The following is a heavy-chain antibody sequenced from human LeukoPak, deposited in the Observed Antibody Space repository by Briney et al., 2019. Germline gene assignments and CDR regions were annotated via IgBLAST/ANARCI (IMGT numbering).Heavy chain of an antibody. J-gene: IGHJ3*02. CDR2: TSGGGGST. CDR1: GFTFSSYA. Sequence: GGSLRLSCAASGFTFSSYAMSWVRQAPGKGLEWFLATSGGGGSTYYADSVKGRFTISRDNSKITLYLQMNSLRAEDTAVYYCAKFAAGVAFDIWGQGTMVTVSS. CDR3: AKFAAGVAFDI. D-gene: IGHD6-13*01. V-gene: IGHV3-23*01.